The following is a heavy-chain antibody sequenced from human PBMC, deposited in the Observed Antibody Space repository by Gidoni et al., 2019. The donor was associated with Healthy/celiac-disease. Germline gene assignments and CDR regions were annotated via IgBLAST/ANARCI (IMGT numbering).Heavy chain of an antibody. J-gene: IGHJ3*02. Sequence: EGQLVESGGGLVQHGGSLRLSCAASGFTVSSNYLSWVRQAPGKGLEWVSVIYSGGSTYYADSVKGRFTISRDNSKNTLYLQMNSLRAEDTAVYYGAREGNAFDIWGQGTMVTVSS. CDR1: GFTVSSNY. CDR3: AREGNAFDI. CDR2: IYSGGST. V-gene: IGHV3-66*02.